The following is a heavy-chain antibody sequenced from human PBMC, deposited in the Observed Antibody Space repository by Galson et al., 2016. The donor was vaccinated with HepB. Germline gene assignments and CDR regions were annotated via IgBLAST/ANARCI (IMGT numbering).Heavy chain of an antibody. J-gene: IGHJ6*02. D-gene: IGHD2-21*01. Sequence: SLRLSCAGSGFNFRNSAIHWVRQAPGKGLEWVAVISYDGANKFFADSVKGRFTISRDNSENTVYVEMNSLSAADTALYYCAKGPLFRGHGMDVWGQGTTVIVSS. CDR2: ISYDGANK. V-gene: IGHV3-30-3*02. CDR3: AKGPLFRGHGMDV. CDR1: GFNFRNSA.